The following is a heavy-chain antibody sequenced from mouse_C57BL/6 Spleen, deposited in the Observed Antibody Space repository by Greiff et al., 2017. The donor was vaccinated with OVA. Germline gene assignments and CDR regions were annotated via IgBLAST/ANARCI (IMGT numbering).Heavy chain of an antibody. CDR3: DRATLATPTDH. CDR1: GYTFTIYG. Sequence: QVQLQQPGAELGLPGASVKLSCKASGYTFTIYGMHWVKPRPGQGLEWIGEIDPSDSYTNYNQKFKGKSTLTVDKSSSTAYMQLRSLTSEFSAVYYCDRATLATPTDHSGQGTTLTVSS. D-gene: IGHD2-2*01. V-gene: IGHV1-69*01. CDR2: IDPSDSYT. J-gene: IGHJ2*01.